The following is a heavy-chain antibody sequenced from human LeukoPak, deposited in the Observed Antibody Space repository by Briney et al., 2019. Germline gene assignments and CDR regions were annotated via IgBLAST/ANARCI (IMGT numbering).Heavy chain of an antibody. D-gene: IGHD4-17*01. CDR3: ARWGYGDFIFDY. CDR2: INTDGSST. V-gene: IGHV3-74*01. Sequence: GGSLRLSCAASGFTFSSYWMHWVRQAPGKGLVWVSRINTDGSSTSYADSVKGRFTISRDNAKNTLYLQMNSLRAEDTAVYYCARWGYGDFIFDYWGQGTLVTVSS. CDR1: GFTFSSYW. J-gene: IGHJ4*02.